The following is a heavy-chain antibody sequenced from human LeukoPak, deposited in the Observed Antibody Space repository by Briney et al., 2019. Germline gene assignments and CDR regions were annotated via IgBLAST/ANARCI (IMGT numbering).Heavy chain of an antibody. CDR2: LNSDGSST. CDR1: GFAFSRYW. V-gene: IGHV3-74*01. Sequence: PGGSLRLSCAASGFAFSRYWMHWVRQAPGKGLVWVSRLNSDGSSTTYADSVKGRFSITRDNAKNTLYLEMNSLRAEDTAVYYCARGSDYYDVWGQGTMVSVSS. D-gene: IGHD3-10*01. J-gene: IGHJ3*01. CDR3: ARGSDYYDV.